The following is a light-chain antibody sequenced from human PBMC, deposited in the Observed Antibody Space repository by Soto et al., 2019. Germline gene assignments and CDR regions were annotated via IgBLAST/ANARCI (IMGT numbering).Light chain of an antibody. V-gene: IGKV3-20*01. CDR3: QQYVSSPFT. Sequence: EIVLTQSPGTLSLSPGERATLSCRASQSVSSSYLAWYQQKPGQAPRPLIYGASSRATGIPHRFSGSGSGTDFTLTISRLEPEDFAVYYCQQYVSSPFTFGQGTMREIK. CDR2: GAS. J-gene: IGKJ2*01. CDR1: QSVSSSY.